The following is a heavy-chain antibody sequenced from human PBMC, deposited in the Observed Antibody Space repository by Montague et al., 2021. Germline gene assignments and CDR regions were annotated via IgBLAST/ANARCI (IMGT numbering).Heavy chain of an antibody. D-gene: IGHD2-21*02. Sequence: SETLSLTCTVYGGSFSGCYWSWICQSPGKGLEWIGEINHSGSTNYNPSLKSRVTISVDTSKNQFSLKLSSVTAADTAVYYCARRGVVTGWFDPWGQGTLVTVSS. CDR3: ARRGVVTGWFDP. V-gene: IGHV4-34*01. CDR1: GGSFSGCY. J-gene: IGHJ5*02. CDR2: INHSGST.